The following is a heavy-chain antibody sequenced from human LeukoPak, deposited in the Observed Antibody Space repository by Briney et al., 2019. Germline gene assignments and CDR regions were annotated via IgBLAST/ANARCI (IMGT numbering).Heavy chain of an antibody. CDR3: ARDSSGVDAFDI. V-gene: IGHV3-33*01. CDR2: IWYDGGNK. CDR1: GFIFSSYG. Sequence: PGGSLRLSCAASGFIFSSYGMHWVRQAPGKGLEWVATIWYDGGNKYYADSVKGRFTISRDNAKNSLYLQMNSLRAEDTAVYYCARDSSGVDAFDIWGQGTMVTVSS. D-gene: IGHD6-19*01. J-gene: IGHJ3*02.